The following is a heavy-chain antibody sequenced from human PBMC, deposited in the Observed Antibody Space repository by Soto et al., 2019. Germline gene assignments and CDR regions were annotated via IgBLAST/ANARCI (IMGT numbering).Heavy chain of an antibody. Sequence: GGSLRLSCAASGFTFSSYAMSWVRQAPGKGLEWVSGISTDGGSSAYADSVKGRFTISRDNAKNTLYLQMRGLRAEDTAVYYCAREAGYCSRTSCYRRAFDTWGQGTTVTVSS. CDR1: GFTFSSYA. D-gene: IGHD2-2*01. J-gene: IGHJ3*02. CDR3: AREAGYCSRTSCYRRAFDT. CDR2: ISTDGGSS. V-gene: IGHV3-74*03.